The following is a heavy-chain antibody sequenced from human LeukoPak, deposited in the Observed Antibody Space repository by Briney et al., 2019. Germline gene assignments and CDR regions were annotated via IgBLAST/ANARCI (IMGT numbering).Heavy chain of an antibody. Sequence: GGSLRLSCAASGFTFSSYAMSWVRQAPGKGLEWVSAISGSGGSTYYADSVKGRFTISRDNSKNTLYLQMNSLRAEDTAVYYCAKEKTYYDFWSGYSPRYFDYWGQGTLVTASS. V-gene: IGHV3-23*01. CDR2: ISGSGGST. J-gene: IGHJ4*02. CDR3: AKEKTYYDFWSGYSPRYFDY. CDR1: GFTFSSYA. D-gene: IGHD3-3*01.